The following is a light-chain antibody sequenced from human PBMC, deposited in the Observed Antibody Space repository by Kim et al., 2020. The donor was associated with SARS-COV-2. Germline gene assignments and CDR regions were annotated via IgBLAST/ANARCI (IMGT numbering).Light chain of an antibody. V-gene: IGLV2-11*01. CDR1: SNDVGGYNY. J-gene: IGLJ2*01. CDR2: DVS. Sequence: QSALTQPRSVSGSPGQSVTISCTGTSNDVGGYNYVSWYQQHPGKAPELMIYDVSNRPSGVPDRFSGSKSGNTASLTISGRQPEDEADYYCCSYAGSYTVFGGGSQLTVL. CDR3: CSYAGSYTV.